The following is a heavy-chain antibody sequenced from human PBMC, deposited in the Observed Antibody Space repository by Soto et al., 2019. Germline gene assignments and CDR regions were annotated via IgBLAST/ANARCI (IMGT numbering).Heavy chain of an antibody. Sequence: GASVKVSCKASGYTFTSYYMHWVRQAPGQGLEWMGGIIPIFGTANYAQKFQGRVTITADESTSTAYMELSSLRSEDTAVYYCARLTPMYSSPNWFDPWGQGTLVTVSS. J-gene: IGHJ5*02. CDR2: IIPIFGTA. CDR1: GYTFTSYY. D-gene: IGHD6-13*01. CDR3: ARLTPMYSSPNWFDP. V-gene: IGHV1-69*13.